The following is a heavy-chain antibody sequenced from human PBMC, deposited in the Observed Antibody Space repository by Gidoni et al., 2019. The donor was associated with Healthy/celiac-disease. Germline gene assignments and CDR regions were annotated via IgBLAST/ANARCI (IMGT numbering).Heavy chain of an antibody. CDR3: AISIAAAGEIDY. CDR2: ISGSGGST. J-gene: IGHJ4*02. D-gene: IGHD6-13*01. Sequence: EVQLLESGGGLVQPGGSLRLSCAPSGVTFRSYAMSWVRQAPGKGLGWVSAISGSGGSTNYADSVKGRFTISRDNSKNTLYLQMNSLRAEETAVYYCAISIAAAGEIDYWGQGTLVTVSS. V-gene: IGHV3-23*01. CDR1: GVTFRSYA.